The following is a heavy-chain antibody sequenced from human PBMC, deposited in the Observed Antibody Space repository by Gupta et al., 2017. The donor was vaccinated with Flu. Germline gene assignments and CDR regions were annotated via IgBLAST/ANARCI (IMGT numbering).Heavy chain of an antibody. CDR1: GGSLSGYY. CDR3: ARGWWRRSMDV. J-gene: IGHJ6*04. CDR2: INHSGST. D-gene: IGHD2-8*02. V-gene: IGHV4-34*01. Sequence: GGSLSGYYWNWIRQAPGKGLEWIGEINHSGSTYSNPSLKSRVTISVGTSKSQVFLKLSSLTAADTAVYYCARGWWRRSMDVWGKGSTVTVSS.